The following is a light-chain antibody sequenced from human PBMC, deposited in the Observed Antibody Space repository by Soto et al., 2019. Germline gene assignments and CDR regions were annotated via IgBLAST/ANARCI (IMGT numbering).Light chain of an antibody. CDR2: DAS. CDR3: QQRSNWPWT. Sequence: EIVLTQSPATLPLSPGERATLSCRASQSVSSFLVWYQQKPGQAPRLLISDASNRATGIPGRFSGSGSGTDFSLTISSLEPEDFAVYYCQQRSNWPWTFGQGTKVEIK. V-gene: IGKV3-11*01. CDR1: QSVSSF. J-gene: IGKJ1*01.